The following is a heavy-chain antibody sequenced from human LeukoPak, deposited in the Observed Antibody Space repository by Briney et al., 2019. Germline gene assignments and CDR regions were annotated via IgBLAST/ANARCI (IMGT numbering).Heavy chain of an antibody. J-gene: IGHJ5*02. CDR1: GFTFGSYW. CDR3: ARDSGDYYDSSGYPYHP. V-gene: IGHV3-74*01. D-gene: IGHD3-22*01. Sequence: GGSLRLSCAASGFTFGSYWMHWVRQAPGKGLVWVSRINSDGSSTSYADSVKGRFTISRDNAKNTLYLQMNSLRAEDTAVYYCARDSGDYYDSSGYPYHPWGQGTLVTVSS. CDR2: INSDGSST.